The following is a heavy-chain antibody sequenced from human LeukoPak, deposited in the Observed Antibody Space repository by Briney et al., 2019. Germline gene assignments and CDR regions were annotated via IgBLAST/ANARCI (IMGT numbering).Heavy chain of an antibody. Sequence: GESLKISCKGSGYSFTSYWIGWVRQAPGQGLEWMGWINPNSGGTNYAQKFQGRVTMTRDTSISTAYMELSRLRSDDTAVYYCARVLLSSIAAAGRRFDYWGQGTLVTVSS. V-gene: IGHV1-2*02. CDR1: GYSFTSYW. CDR3: ARVLLSSIAAAGRRFDY. D-gene: IGHD6-13*01. J-gene: IGHJ4*02. CDR2: INPNSGGT.